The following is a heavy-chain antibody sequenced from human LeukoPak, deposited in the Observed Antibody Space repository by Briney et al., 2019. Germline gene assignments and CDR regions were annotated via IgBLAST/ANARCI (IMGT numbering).Heavy chain of an antibody. Sequence: PSETLSLTCTVSGYSISSGYYWGWIRQPPGKGLEWIGRIYTSGSTNYNPSLKSRVTISVDTSKNQFSLKLSSVTAADTAVYYCARRRRSAENSSGWYRIFDYWGQGTLVTVSS. D-gene: IGHD6-19*01. V-gene: IGHV4-38-2*02. CDR3: ARRRRSAENSSGWYRIFDY. CDR1: GYSISSGYY. J-gene: IGHJ4*02. CDR2: IYTSGST.